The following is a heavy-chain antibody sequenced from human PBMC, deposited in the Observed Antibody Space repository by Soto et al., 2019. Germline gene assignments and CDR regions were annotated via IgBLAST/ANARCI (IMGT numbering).Heavy chain of an antibody. CDR3: TRGGSDAWSGPFDY. Sequence: LSLTCTVAGVSISHYSCNWIRQPAGKGLEWIGRVYTSGNVSYSPSLKSRVTMSVDTSKNQFSLRLTSVTAADTAVYFCTRGGSDAWSGPFDYWGQGALVTVSS. J-gene: IGHJ4*02. CDR1: GVSISHYS. CDR2: VYTSGNV. V-gene: IGHV4-4*07. D-gene: IGHD3-3*01.